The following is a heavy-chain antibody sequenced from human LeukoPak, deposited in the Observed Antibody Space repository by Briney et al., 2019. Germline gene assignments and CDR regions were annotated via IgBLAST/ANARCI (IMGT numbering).Heavy chain of an antibody. CDR2: IYYSGST. Sequence: SETLSLTCTVSSGSISSYYWSWIRQPPGKGLEWIGYIYYSGSTNYNPSLKSRVTISVDTSKNQFSLKLSSVTAADTAVYYCARVGGSYFYYYYMDIWGKGTTVTVSS. J-gene: IGHJ6*03. V-gene: IGHV4-59*01. CDR1: SGSISSYY. D-gene: IGHD1-26*01. CDR3: ARVGGSYFYYYYMDI.